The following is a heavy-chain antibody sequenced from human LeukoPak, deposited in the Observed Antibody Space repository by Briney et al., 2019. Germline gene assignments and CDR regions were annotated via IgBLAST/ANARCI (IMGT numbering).Heavy chain of an antibody. V-gene: IGHV3-30*03. CDR1: GFTFSSHD. CDR3: ARDRGGGSYLYFDY. CDR2: ISYDGTNK. Sequence: PGGSLRLSCAASGFTFSSHDMHWVRQAPGRGLEWVAVISYDGTNKYYADSVKGRFTISRDNSKNTLYLQMNSLRAEDTAVYYCARDRGGGSYLYFDYWGQGTLVTVSS. J-gene: IGHJ4*02. D-gene: IGHD1-26*01.